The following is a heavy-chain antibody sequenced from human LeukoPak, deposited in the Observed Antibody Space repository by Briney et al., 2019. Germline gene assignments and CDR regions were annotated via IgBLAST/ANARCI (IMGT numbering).Heavy chain of an antibody. Sequence: GGSLRLSCAASGFTFSSYNMNWVRQAPGKGLEWVSGISYSGANTHYADSVKGRFTVSRDNSRNTLHLEMNSLRAEDTAVYYCAKVRDTSGWYHFDNWGQGTLVTVSS. J-gene: IGHJ4*02. CDR1: GFTFSSYN. CDR2: ISYSGANT. D-gene: IGHD6-19*01. V-gene: IGHV3-23*01. CDR3: AKVRDTSGWYHFDN.